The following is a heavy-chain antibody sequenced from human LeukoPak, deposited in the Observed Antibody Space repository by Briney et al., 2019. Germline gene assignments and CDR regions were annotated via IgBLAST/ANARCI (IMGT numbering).Heavy chain of an antibody. CDR2: ISGSGGST. V-gene: IGHV3-23*01. Sequence: VRXAXGXXXEXVSAISGSGGSTYYADSVKGRFTISRDNSKNTLYLQMNSLRAEDTAVYYCAKDLGGSYSYYFDYWGQGTLVTVSS. D-gene: IGHD1-26*01. CDR3: AKDLGGSYSYYFDY. J-gene: IGHJ4*02.